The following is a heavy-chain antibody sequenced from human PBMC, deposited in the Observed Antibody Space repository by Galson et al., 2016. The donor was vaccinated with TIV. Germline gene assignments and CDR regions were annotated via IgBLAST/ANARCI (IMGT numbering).Heavy chain of an antibody. V-gene: IGHV3-23*01. Sequence: SLRLSCAASGFTFSIFAMTWVRQAPGMGLEWVSAISGGGGSTYYADSVKGRFTIYRDNSKNTLFLQMNSLRAEDTAVYYCAKVPSSGFSYYYGIDIWGQGTTVTVA. CDR2: ISGGGGST. CDR3: AKVPSSGFSYYYGIDI. D-gene: IGHD6-19*01. CDR1: GFTFSIFA. J-gene: IGHJ6*02.